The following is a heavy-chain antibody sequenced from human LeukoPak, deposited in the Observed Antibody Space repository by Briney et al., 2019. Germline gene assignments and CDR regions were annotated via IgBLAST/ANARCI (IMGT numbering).Heavy chain of an antibody. CDR2: IYYSGST. V-gene: IGHV4-59*01. CDR3: ARAQYCSGGSCYLRWRLGALDY. D-gene: IGHD2-15*01. Sequence: KPSETLSLTCTVSGGSISSYYWSWIRQPPGKGLEWIGYIYYSGSTNYNPSLKSRVTISVDTSKSQFSLKLSSVTAADTAVYYCARAQYCSGGSCYLRWRLGALDYWGQGTLVTVSS. J-gene: IGHJ4*02. CDR1: GGSISSYY.